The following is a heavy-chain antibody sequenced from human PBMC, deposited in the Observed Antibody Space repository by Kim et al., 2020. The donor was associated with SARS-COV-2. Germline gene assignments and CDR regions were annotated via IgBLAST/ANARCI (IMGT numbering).Heavy chain of an antibody. CDR3: ARVSGPRGWFDP. D-gene: IGHD3-10*01. Sequence: SETLSLTCTVSGGSISSYYWSWIRQPPGKGLEWIGYIYYSGSTNYNPSLKSRVTISVDTSKNQFSLKLSSVTAADTAVYYCARVSGPRGWFDPWGQGTLV. J-gene: IGHJ5*02. V-gene: IGHV4-59*01. CDR1: GGSISSYY. CDR2: IYYSGST.